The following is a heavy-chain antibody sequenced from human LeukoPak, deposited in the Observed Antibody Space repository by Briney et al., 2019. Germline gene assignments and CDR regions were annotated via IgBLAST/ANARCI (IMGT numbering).Heavy chain of an antibody. J-gene: IGHJ6*02. Sequence: GSLRLSCAASGFTFSDYYMSWIRQAPGKGLEWVSYISSSGSTIYYADSVKGRFTISRDNAKNSLYLQMNSLRAEDTAVYYCASGRQRLYYYGMDVWGQGTTVTVSS. CDR1: GFTFSDYY. CDR2: ISSSGSTI. D-gene: IGHD6-25*01. CDR3: ASGRQRLYYYGMDV. V-gene: IGHV3-11*01.